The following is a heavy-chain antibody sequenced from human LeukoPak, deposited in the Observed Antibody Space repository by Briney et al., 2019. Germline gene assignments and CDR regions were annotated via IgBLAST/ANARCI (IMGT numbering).Heavy chain of an antibody. V-gene: IGHV4-59*03. CDR3: ASHRGTTVTPFDY. Sequence: SETLSLTCTVSGASINSSYCSWIRQPPGKGLEWIGYIFSSGSANYNPSLRTRVTFSVDTSNNQFSLRLSSVTAGDTAVYYCASHRGTTVTPFDYWGQGTLVTVSS. J-gene: IGHJ4*02. CDR1: GASINSSY. CDR2: IFSSGSA. D-gene: IGHD4-17*01.